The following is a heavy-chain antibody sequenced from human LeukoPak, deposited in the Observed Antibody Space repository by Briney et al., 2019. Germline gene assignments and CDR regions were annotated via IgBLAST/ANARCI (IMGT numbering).Heavy chain of an antibody. CDR2: IKQDGSEK. Sequence: GGSLRLSCAASGFTFNTYWVSWVRQAPGKGLEWVANIKQDGSEKYYVDSVKGRFTISRDNARNSLYLQMNSLRAEDTAMYYCATGSGWGQGTLVTVSS. D-gene: IGHD3-10*01. J-gene: IGHJ4*02. V-gene: IGHV3-7*01. CDR1: GFTFNTYW. CDR3: ATGSG.